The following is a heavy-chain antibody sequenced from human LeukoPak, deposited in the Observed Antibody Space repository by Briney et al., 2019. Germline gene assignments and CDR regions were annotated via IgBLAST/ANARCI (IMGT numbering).Heavy chain of an antibody. V-gene: IGHV4-59*01. CDR2: IYYTGT. Sequence: PSETLSLTCSVSGGSITNYYWSWIRQSPGKGLEWIGYIYYTGTSYNPSLKSRVTISADTSKNQFSLKLISVTAADTAVYYCASRKLGNDYWGQGTLVTVSS. D-gene: IGHD7-27*01. CDR1: GGSITNYY. CDR3: ASRKLGNDY. J-gene: IGHJ4*02.